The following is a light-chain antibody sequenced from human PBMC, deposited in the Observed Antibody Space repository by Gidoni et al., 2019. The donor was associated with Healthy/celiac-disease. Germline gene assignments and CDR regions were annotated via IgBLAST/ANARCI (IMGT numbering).Light chain of an antibody. V-gene: IGLV8-61*01. CDR1: SGSVSTSYY. CDR2: NTN. CDR3: VLYMGRGIWV. J-gene: IGLJ3*02. Sequence: TVVTQEPSFSVSPGGTVTLTCYLSSGSVSTSYYPSWYQQTPGQAPRMLIYNTNTRSSGVPDRFSGSILGNKAALTITGAQADDESDYYCVLYMGRGIWVFGGGTKLTVL.